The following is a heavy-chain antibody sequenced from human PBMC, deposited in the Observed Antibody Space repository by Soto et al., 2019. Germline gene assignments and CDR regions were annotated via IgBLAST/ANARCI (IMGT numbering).Heavy chain of an antibody. V-gene: IGHV3-11*01. CDR3: AGYGSSGYYDYYYYGMDV. Sequence: QVQLVESGGGLVKPGGSLRLSCAASGFTFSDYYMSWIRQAPGKGLEWVSYVSSSGSTIYYADSVKGRFTISRDNAKNSLYVQMNSLRAEDTAVYYCAGYGSSGYYDYYYYGMDVWGQGTTVTVSS. CDR1: GFTFSDYY. CDR2: VSSSGSTI. D-gene: IGHD3-22*01. J-gene: IGHJ6*02.